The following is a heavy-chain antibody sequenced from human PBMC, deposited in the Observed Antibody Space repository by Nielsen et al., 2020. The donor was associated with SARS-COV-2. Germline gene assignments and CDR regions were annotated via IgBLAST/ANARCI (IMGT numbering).Heavy chain of an antibody. Sequence: GESLKISCAASGFTFSSYSMNWVRQAPGKGLEWVSYISSSSSTIYYADSVKCRFTISRDNAKNSLYLQMNSLRDEDTAVYYCARDVLGSSGSYGGWFDPWGQGTLVTVSS. CDR2: ISSSSSTI. CDR3: ARDVLGSSGSYGGWFDP. CDR1: GFTFSSYS. V-gene: IGHV3-48*02. J-gene: IGHJ5*02. D-gene: IGHD1-26*01.